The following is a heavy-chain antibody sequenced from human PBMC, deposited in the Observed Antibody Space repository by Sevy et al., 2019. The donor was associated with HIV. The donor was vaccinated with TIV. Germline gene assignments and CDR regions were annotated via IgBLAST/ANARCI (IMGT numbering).Heavy chain of an antibody. J-gene: IGHJ4*02. Sequence: GGSLRLSCAASGLTFSSYSMNWVRQAPGKGLEWVSPISSSSSYIYYADSVKGRFTISRDNAKNSLYLQMNSLRAEDTAVYYCARDYRNMVTGLGYWGQGTLATVSS. CDR1: GLTFSSYS. V-gene: IGHV3-21*01. CDR2: ISSSSSYI. D-gene: IGHD5-18*01. CDR3: ARDYRNMVTGLGY.